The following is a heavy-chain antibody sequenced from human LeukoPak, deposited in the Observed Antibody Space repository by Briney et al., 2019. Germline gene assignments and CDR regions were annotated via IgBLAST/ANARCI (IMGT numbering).Heavy chain of an antibody. CDR3: ARDNTLGYCSSTSCPHPGGAFDI. J-gene: IGHJ3*02. CDR2: IYYIGST. D-gene: IGHD2-2*01. CDR1: GGSISSYY. Sequence: SETLSLTCTVSGGSISSYYWSWNRQPPGKGLEWIGYIYYIGSTNYNPSLKSRVTISVDTSKNQFSLKLSSVTAADTAVYYCARDNTLGYCSSTSCPHPGGAFDIWGQGTMVTVSS. V-gene: IGHV4-59*01.